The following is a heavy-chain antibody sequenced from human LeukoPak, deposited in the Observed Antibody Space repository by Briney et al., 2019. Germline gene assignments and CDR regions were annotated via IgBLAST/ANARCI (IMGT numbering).Heavy chain of an antibody. CDR1: GGSISSSSYY. CDR2: IYYSGST. V-gene: IGHV4-39*01. CDR3: ARIMITFGGVNWFDP. Sequence: PSETLSLTCTVSGGSISSSSYYWGWIRQPPGKGLERIGSIYYSGSTYYNPSLKSRVTISVDTSKNQFSLKLSSVTAADTAVYYCARIMITFGGVNWFDPWGQGTLVTVSS. D-gene: IGHD3-16*01. J-gene: IGHJ5*02.